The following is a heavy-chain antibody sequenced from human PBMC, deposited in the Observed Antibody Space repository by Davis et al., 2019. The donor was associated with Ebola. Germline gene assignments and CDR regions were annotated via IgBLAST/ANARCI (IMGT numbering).Heavy chain of an antibody. Sequence: MPSETLSLTCTVSGGSISSYYWSWIRQPPGKGLEWIGYIYYSGSTNYNPSLKSRVTISVDTSKNQFSLKLSSVTAADTAVYYCARGKYSGYDQNYYYYYGMDVWGQGTTVTVSS. CDR1: GGSISSYY. J-gene: IGHJ6*02. D-gene: IGHD5-12*01. CDR2: IYYSGST. V-gene: IGHV4-59*12. CDR3: ARGKYSGYDQNYYYYYGMDV.